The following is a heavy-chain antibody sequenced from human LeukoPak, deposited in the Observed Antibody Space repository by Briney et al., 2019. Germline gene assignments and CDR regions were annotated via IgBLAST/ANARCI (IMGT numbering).Heavy chain of an antibody. CDR2: IYYSGST. CDR1: GGSISSSSYY. D-gene: IGHD5-18*01. V-gene: IGHV4-39*07. J-gene: IGHJ4*02. Sequence: SETLSLTCTVSGGSISSSSYYWGWSRQPPGKGLEWIGSIYYSGSTYYNPSLKSRVTISVDTSKNQFSLKLSSVTAADTAVYYCARQPRGPTASRFDYWGQGTLVTVSS. CDR3: ARQPRGPTASRFDY.